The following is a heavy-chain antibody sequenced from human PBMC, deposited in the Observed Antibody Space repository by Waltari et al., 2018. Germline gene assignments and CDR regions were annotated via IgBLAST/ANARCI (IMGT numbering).Heavy chain of an antibody. D-gene: IGHD3-16*01. CDR1: GLPVTLNY. Sequence: EVQLVESGGGLVHLGGYLRLSCAASGLPVTLNYISWVRQAPGKGLEWVSFIDSGAGTKYADSVKGRFTVSRDTSKNTVYLQMNSLRVEDTAVYFCARVGASAAGPYDYWGQGTLVTVSS. J-gene: IGHJ4*02. CDR2: IDSGAGT. V-gene: IGHV3-66*01. CDR3: ARVGASAAGPYDY.